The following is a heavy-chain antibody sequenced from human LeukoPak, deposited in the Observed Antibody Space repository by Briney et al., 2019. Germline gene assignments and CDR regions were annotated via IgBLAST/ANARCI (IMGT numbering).Heavy chain of an antibody. Sequence: PSQTLSLTCTVSGGSISIGGYYWLCIRQHPGKGLEWLGYMYYSGSTCYNPSLKSRVTLSVDTSKNQFSLKLSYVTAADTAVYYCAILDYDFWSGYYWGQGTLVTVSS. CDR3: AILDYDFWSGYY. V-gene: IGHV4-31*03. D-gene: IGHD3-3*01. J-gene: IGHJ4*02. CDR2: MYYSGST. CDR1: GGSISIGGYY.